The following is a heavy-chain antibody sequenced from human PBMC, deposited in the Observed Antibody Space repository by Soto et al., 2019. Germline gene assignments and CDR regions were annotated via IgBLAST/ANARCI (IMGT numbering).Heavy chain of an antibody. J-gene: IGHJ4*02. V-gene: IGHV4-39*01. CDR2: IYYTGST. CDR1: GDSISTSGYY. D-gene: IGHD2-15*01. CDR3: ARRRGFCSSGMCYFDY. Sequence: PSETLSLTCTVSGDSISTSGYYWGWIRQPPGKGLEWIGTIYYTGSTYYNPSLQSRVTISVDTSKSQFSLKLSSVTDADTARYYCARRRGFCSSGMCYFDYWGQGTLVTVSS.